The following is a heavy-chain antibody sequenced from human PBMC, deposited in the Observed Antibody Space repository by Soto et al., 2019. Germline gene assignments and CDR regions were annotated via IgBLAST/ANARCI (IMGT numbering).Heavy chain of an antibody. V-gene: IGHV4-59*01. J-gene: IGHJ4*02. CDR3: ARALRGDY. CDR1: GGSFTNYY. D-gene: IGHD3-10*01. CDR2: IYYNGNT. Sequence: QVQLQESGPGLVKPSETLSLTCTVSGGSFTNYYWSWIRQPPGKGLEWIGYIYYNGNTNYNPSLKSRVTMSVDTSKNQFSLNLSPVTAADTAVYYCARALRGDYWGQGTLVTVSS.